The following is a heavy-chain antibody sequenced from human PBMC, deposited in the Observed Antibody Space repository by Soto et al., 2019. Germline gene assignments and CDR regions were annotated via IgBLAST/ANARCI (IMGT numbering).Heavy chain of an antibody. CDR2: IYIGGAT. V-gene: IGHV3-53*01. CDR1: GFTVTDHY. Sequence: GESLKISCAVSGFTVTDHYVNWVRQAPGKGLEWVSVIYIGGATYYRDSVQGRFTLSRDPSDNSVSLHMNNLTVADTAVYFSAIVLQSPVNCGPRTLVTVSS. CDR3: AIVLQSPVN. J-gene: IGHJ4*01.